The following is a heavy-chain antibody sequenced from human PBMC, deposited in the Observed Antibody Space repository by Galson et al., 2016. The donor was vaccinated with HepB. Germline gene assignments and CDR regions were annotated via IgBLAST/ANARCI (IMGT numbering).Heavy chain of an antibody. CDR1: GFTFSTYA. J-gene: IGHJ4*02. Sequence: SLRLSCAGTGFTFSTYAMSWVRQAPGKRLEWVSAVSGSGDTTYYADSEKGRFSISRDNSKNTLYLQMSSLTAEDTAVYYCAKWSDAAATYWGQGALVTVSS. CDR2: VSGSGDTT. V-gene: IGHV3-23*01. CDR3: AKWSDAAATY. D-gene: IGHD6-13*01.